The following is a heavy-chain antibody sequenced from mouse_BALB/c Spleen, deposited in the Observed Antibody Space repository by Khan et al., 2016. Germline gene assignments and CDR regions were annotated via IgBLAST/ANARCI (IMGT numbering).Heavy chain of an antibody. J-gene: IGHJ3*01. V-gene: IGHV1S34*01. Sequence: LVKPGASVKISCKASGYSFTGYYMHWVKQSHGKSLEWIGYITSYNGATSYNQKFKGKATFTVDTSSSTAYMQFNSLTSEDSAVXDYASPYGSSYVGFAYWGQGTLVTVSA. CDR2: ITSYNGAT. D-gene: IGHD1-1*01. CDR1: GYSFTGYY. CDR3: ASPYGSSYVGFAY.